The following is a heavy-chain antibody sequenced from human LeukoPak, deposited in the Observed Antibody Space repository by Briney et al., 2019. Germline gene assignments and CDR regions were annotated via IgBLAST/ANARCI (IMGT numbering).Heavy chain of an antibody. V-gene: IGHV3-33*01. Sequence: SGGSLRLSCAASGFTFSNYGMHWVRQAPGKGLEWVAAIWYDGSNKYYGDSVKGRFTISRDNSKNTLYLQMNSQRAEDTAAYYCARAGYGDPRFDFWGQGALVTVSS. D-gene: IGHD4-17*01. CDR3: ARAGYGDPRFDF. CDR2: IWYDGSNK. J-gene: IGHJ4*02. CDR1: GFTFSNYG.